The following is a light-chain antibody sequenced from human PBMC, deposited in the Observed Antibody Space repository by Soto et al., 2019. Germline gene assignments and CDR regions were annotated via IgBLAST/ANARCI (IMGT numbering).Light chain of an antibody. Sequence: EIVLTQSPGTLSLSPGERATLSCRASQSVSNTYLAWYQHKPGQAPRLLIYGASDRATGIPDRFSGSGSVTDFTLTISSLEPEDFALYYCQQYGTSPVIFGQGTKLEIK. CDR2: GAS. CDR1: QSVSNTY. V-gene: IGKV3-20*01. CDR3: QQYGTSPVI. J-gene: IGKJ2*01.